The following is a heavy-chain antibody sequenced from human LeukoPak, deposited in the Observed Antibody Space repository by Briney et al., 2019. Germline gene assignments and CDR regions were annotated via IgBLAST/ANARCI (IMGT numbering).Heavy chain of an antibody. D-gene: IGHD6-13*01. Sequence: PGGSLRLSCAASGFTFSGYGMHWVRQAPGKGLEWVALISYDGGNKYYADSVKGRFTISRDNSKNTLYLQMNSLTVEDTAVYYCAKSAAAVYGMDVWGQGTTVTVSS. V-gene: IGHV3-30*18. J-gene: IGHJ6*02. CDR1: GFTFSGYG. CDR2: ISYDGGNK. CDR3: AKSAAAVYGMDV.